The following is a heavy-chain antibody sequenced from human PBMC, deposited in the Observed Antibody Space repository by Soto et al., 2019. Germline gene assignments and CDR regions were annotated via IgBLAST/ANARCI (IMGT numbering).Heavy chain of an antibody. V-gene: IGHV4-39*01. D-gene: IGHD2-15*01. CDR2: IYYSGTT. Sequence: SETLSLTCTVSGGSISSSSYYWGWIRQPPGKGLQWIGSIYYSGTTYYNPSLKSRVTISVDTSKNQFSLKLSSVTAADTAVYYCARHTPAISISDHWGQGTLVTVSS. CDR1: GGSISSSSYY. CDR3: ARHTPAISISDH. J-gene: IGHJ4*02.